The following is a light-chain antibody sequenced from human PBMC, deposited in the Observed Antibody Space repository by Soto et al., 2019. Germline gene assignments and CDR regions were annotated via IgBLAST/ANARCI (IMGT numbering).Light chain of an antibody. V-gene: IGKV1-5*03. CDR3: QQYNTYPWT. Sequence: DVQMTQSPSTLSASVGDRVTITCRASQTINNWLAWYQQRPGKAPTFLIYKTSTLETRVPSRFSGSGSGTDFPRTISGLQTADFAIYYCQQYNTYPWTVGQGTRVES. CDR2: KTS. J-gene: IGKJ1*01. CDR1: QTINNW.